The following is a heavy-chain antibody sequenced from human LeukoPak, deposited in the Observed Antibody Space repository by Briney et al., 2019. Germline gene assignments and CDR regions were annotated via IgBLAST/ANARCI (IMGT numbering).Heavy chain of an antibody. CDR1: GGSISSGGYY. Sequence: SETLSLTCTVSGGSISSGGYYWSWIRQHPGKGLEWIGYIYYSGSTYYNPSLKSRVTISVDTSKNQFSLKLSSVTAADTAVYYCARDGALGYCSGGSCFNWFDPWGRGTLVTVSS. D-gene: IGHD2-15*01. V-gene: IGHV4-31*03. J-gene: IGHJ5*02. CDR2: IYYSGST. CDR3: ARDGALGYCSGGSCFNWFDP.